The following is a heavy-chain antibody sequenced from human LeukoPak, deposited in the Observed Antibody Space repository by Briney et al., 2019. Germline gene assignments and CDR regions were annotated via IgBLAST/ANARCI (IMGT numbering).Heavy chain of an antibody. J-gene: IGHJ4*02. CDR1: GYTFTGYG. CDR3: ASEAGIVATTTFDY. Sequence: ASVKVSCKASGYTFTGYGISWVRQAPGQGLEWMGWISAYNGNTNYAQKLQGRVTMTTDTSTSTAYMELRSLRSEDTAVYYCASEAGIVATTTFDYWGQGTLVTASS. D-gene: IGHD5-12*01. CDR2: ISAYNGNT. V-gene: IGHV1-18*01.